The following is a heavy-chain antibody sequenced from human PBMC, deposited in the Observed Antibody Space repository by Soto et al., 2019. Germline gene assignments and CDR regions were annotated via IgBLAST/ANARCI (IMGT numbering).Heavy chain of an antibody. J-gene: IGHJ3*02. Sequence: GSLRLSCAGSGFTDSSNYMSWVRQAPGKGLEWVSVIYSGGSTYYADSVKGRFTISRDNSKNTLYLQMNSLRADDTAVYYCARGPLEYSSSGAFDIWGQGTMVTGSS. CDR1: GFTDSSNY. CDR2: IYSGGST. D-gene: IGHD6-6*01. V-gene: IGHV3-53*01. CDR3: ARGPLEYSSSGAFDI.